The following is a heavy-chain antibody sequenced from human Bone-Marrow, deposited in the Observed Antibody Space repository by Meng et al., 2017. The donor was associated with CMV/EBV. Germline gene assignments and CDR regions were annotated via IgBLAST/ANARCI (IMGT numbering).Heavy chain of an antibody. V-gene: IGHV4-34*01. D-gene: IGHD1-26*01. CDR2: ITHSGST. CDR1: GAPFSGY. Sequence: QVHQQQWGARLLKPSETLSLTCGVYGAPFSGYWSWVRQPPGKGLEWIGEITHSGSTNYNVSLKSRVTISIDTSKNQFSLKLSSVTATDTAVYYCAPGFRSWSGSYSSWGQGTLVTVSS. CDR3: APGFRSWSGSYSS. J-gene: IGHJ4*02.